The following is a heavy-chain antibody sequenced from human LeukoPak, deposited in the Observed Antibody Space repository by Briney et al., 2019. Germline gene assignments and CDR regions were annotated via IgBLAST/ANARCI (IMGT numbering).Heavy chain of an antibody. CDR1: GYTFTGYY. V-gene: IGHV1-2*02. Sequence: GPSVKVSCKASGYTFTGYYMHWVRQAPGQGLEWMGWINPNSGGTNYAQKFQGRDTMTRDTSISTAYMELSRLRSDDTAVYYCARVVSYLFDPWGQGTLVTVSS. J-gene: IGHJ5*02. CDR3: ARVVSYLFDP. CDR2: INPNSGGT. D-gene: IGHD2-8*01.